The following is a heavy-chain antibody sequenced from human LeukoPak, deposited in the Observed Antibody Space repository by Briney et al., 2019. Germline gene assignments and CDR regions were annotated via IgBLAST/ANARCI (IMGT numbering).Heavy chain of an antibody. Sequence: AGGSLRLSCAASVFTFRTYGMHGVRRAPGEGLEWEAVISYDGSNKYYADSVKGRFTISRENSMNTLYLQMNSLRAEDTAVYYCARDDSTSSSGFDMWGQGKMVTVSS. J-gene: IGHJ3*02. CDR2: ISYDGSNK. D-gene: IGHD6-6*01. V-gene: IGHV3-30*12. CDR1: VFTFRTYG. CDR3: ARDDSTSSSGFDM.